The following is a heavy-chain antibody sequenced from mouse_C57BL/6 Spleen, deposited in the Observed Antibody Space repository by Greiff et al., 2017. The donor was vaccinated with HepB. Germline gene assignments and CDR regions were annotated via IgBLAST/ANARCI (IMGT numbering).Heavy chain of an antibody. CDR3: ARVYYGSSYPNWYFDV. V-gene: IGHV5-6*01. D-gene: IGHD1-1*01. CDR1: GFTFSSYG. Sequence: EVMLVESGGDLVKPGGSLKLSCAASGFTFSSYGMSWVRQTPDKRLEWVATISSGGSYTYYPDSVKGRFTISRDNAKNTLYLQMSSLKSEDTAMYYCARVYYGSSYPNWYFDVWGTGTTVTVSS. CDR2: ISSGGSYT. J-gene: IGHJ1*03.